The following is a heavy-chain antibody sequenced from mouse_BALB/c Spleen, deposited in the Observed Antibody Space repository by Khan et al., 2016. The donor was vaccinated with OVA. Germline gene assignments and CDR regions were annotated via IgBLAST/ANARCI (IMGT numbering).Heavy chain of an antibody. CDR3: ARTARIKY. CDR2: ISYSGST. CDR1: GYSITSGYG. J-gene: IGHJ3*01. Sequence: EVKLEESGPGLVKPSQSLSLTCTVTGYSITSGYGWNWIRQFPGNKLEWMGYISYSGSTNYNPSLKSRISITRDTSKNQFFLQLNSVTTEDTATYYCARTARIKYWGQRTILTVSA. V-gene: IGHV3-2*02. D-gene: IGHD1-2*01.